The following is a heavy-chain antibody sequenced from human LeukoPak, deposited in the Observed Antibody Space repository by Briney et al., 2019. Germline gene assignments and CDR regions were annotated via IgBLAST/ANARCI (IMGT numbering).Heavy chain of an antibody. CDR3: ARDRCSGGSCYGFDP. V-gene: IGHV1-69*04. Sequence: SVKVSCKASGGTFSSYAISWVPQAPGQGLEWMGRIIPILGIANYAQKFQGRVTITADKSTSTAYMELSSLRSEDTAVYYCARDRCSGGSCYGFDPWGQGTLVTVSS. J-gene: IGHJ5*02. CDR2: IIPILGIA. D-gene: IGHD2-15*01. CDR1: GGTFSSYA.